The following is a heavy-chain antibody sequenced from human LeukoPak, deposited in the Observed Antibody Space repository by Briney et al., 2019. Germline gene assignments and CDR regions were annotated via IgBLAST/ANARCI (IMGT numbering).Heavy chain of an antibody. CDR2: INPNGGGT. CDR3: ARDYYDTSGYLGWFDP. D-gene: IGHD3-22*01. Sequence: ASVKVSCKASGYTFIDHYIHWVRQAPGQGLEWMGRINPNGGGTDYAQKFQGAVTMTRDTSISTAYMELSRLRSDDTAVYYCARDYYDTSGYLGWFDPWGQGTLVTVSS. CDR1: GYTFIDHY. J-gene: IGHJ5*02. V-gene: IGHV1-2*06.